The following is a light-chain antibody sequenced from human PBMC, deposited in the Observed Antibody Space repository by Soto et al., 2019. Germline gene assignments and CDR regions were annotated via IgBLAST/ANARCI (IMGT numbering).Light chain of an antibody. CDR3: QSYGSSNYVI. J-gene: IGLJ2*01. Sequence: NFMLTQLHAVSESPGKTVTISCTRSSGSIASNYVQWYQQRPGSAPTTVIFGGSQRPSGVSDRFSASIDSSSNSASLTIAGLQTEDEAEYYWQSYGSSNYVIFGGGTKLTVL. V-gene: IGLV6-57*04. CDR1: SGSIASNY. CDR2: GGS.